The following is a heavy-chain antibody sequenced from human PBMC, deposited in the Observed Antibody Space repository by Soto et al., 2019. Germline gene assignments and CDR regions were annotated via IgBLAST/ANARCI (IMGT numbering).Heavy chain of an antibody. D-gene: IGHD5-18*01. CDR1: GFTFDDYA. CDR2: ISWNSGDI. J-gene: IGHJ6*02. CDR3: AKDAIHVLLGYTYGAGGMDV. Sequence: EVQLVESGGDLVQPGRSLRLSCAASGFTFDDYAMHWVRLAPGKGLEWVSGISWNSGDIYYAESVKGRFTISRDNAKNSLYLQMNSLRPDDTAMYYCAKDAIHVLLGYTYGAGGMDVWGQGTTVTVSS. V-gene: IGHV3-9*01.